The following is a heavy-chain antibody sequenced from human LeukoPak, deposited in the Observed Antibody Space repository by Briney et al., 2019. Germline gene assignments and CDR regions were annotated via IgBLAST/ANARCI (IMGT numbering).Heavy chain of an antibody. CDR1: GGSISSGDYY. CDR3: ARPYYYDSRIDP. V-gene: IGHV4-30-4*01. J-gene: IGHJ5*02. CDR2: MYYSGST. D-gene: IGHD3-22*01. Sequence: SQTLSLTSTVSGGSISSGDYYWSWIRQPPGKGLEWIAYMYYSGSTYYNPSLKSRVTMSADTSKNQLSLKLSSVTAADTAVYYCARPYYYDSRIDPWGQGILVTVSS.